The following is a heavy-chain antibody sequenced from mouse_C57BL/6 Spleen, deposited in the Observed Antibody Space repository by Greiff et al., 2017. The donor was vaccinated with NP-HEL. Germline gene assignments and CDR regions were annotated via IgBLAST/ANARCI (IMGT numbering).Heavy chain of an antibody. CDR3: TTRGYAMDY. Sequence: EVQLQQSGAELVRPGASVKLSCTASGFNIKDDYMHWVKQRPEQGLEWIGWIDPENGDTEYASKFQGKATITADTSSNTAYLQISSLTSEDTAFYYCTTRGYAMDYWGQGTSVTVSS. CDR1: GFNIKDDY. CDR2: IDPENGDT. V-gene: IGHV14-4*01. J-gene: IGHJ4*01.